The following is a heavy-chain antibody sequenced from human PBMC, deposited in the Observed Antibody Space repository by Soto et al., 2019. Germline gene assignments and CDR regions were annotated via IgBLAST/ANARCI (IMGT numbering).Heavy chain of an antibody. D-gene: IGHD3-16*01. V-gene: IGHV1-18*01. Sequence: ASVKVSCKASGYAFTNYAVTWVRQAPGQGLEWMGWISPSNDNSYSALKFQGRVTMSTETSSNTAYMELRRLTSDDTAVYYCSREGGNVGTSDYWGQGTLVTVSS. CDR2: ISPSNDNS. CDR3: SREGGNVGTSDY. J-gene: IGHJ4*02. CDR1: GYAFTNYA.